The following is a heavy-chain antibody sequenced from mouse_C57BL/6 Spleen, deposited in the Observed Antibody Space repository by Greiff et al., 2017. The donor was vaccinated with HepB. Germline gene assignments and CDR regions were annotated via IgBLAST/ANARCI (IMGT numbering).Heavy chain of an antibody. J-gene: IGHJ3*01. CDR2: IDPSDSYT. CDR1: GYTFTSYW. Sequence: QVQLQQPGAELVKPGASVKLSCKASGYTFTSYWMQWVKQRPGQGLEWIGEIDPSDSYTNYNQKFKGKATLTVDTSSSTAYMQLSSLTSEDSAVYYGERGMNYGNGAWFAYWGQGTLVTVSA. CDR3: ERGMNYGNGAWFAY. D-gene: IGHD2-1*01. V-gene: IGHV1-50*01.